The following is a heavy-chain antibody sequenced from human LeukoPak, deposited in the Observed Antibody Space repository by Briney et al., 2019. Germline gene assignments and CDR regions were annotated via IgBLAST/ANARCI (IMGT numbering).Heavy chain of an antibody. CDR2: SDPEDGET. Sequence: ASVKVSCKVSGYTLTELSMHWVRQAPGKGLEWMGGSDPEDGETIYAQKFQGRVTMTEDTSTDTAYMELSSLRSEDAAVYYCATDLGIVVVPAARPGTHDAFDIWGQGTMVTVSS. D-gene: IGHD2-2*02. V-gene: IGHV1-24*01. CDR1: GYTLTELS. CDR3: ATDLGIVVVPAARPGTHDAFDI. J-gene: IGHJ3*02.